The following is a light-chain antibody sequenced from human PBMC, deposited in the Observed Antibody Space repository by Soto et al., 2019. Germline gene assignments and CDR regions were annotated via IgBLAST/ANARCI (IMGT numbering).Light chain of an antibody. CDR1: SGHSSYA. CDR3: QTWGTGIRGV. J-gene: IGLJ3*02. V-gene: IGLV4-69*01. Sequence: QLVLTQSPSASASLGASVKLTCTLSSGHSSYAIAWHQQQPEKGPRYLMKLNSDGSHSKGDGIPDRFSGSSSWAERYLTISSLQSEDEADYYCQTWGTGIRGVFGGGTKLTVL. CDR2: LNSDGSH.